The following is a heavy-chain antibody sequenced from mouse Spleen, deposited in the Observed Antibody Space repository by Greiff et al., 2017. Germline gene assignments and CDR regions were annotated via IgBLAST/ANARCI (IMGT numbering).Heavy chain of an antibody. CDR3: ARDGDYGESWFAY. V-gene: IGHV5-17*01. J-gene: IGHJ3*01. D-gene: IGHD2-13*01. CDR2: ISSGSSTI. Sequence: EVQLVESGGGFVKPGGSLKLSCAASGFTFSDYGMHWVRQAPEKGLEWVAYISSGSSTIYYADTVKGRFTISRDNAKNTLFLQMTSLRSEDTAMYYCARDGDYGESWFAYWGKGTLVTVSA. CDR1: GFTFSDYG.